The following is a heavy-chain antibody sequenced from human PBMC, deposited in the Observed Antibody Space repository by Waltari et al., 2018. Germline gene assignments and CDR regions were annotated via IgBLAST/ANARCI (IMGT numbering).Heavy chain of an antibody. Sequence: QVQLVQSGAEVKKPGASVKVSCKASGYTFTGYYMHWVRQAPGQGLEWMGWIHPNSGGTNDAQKFQGRCTMTRDTSISTAYMELSRLRSDDTAVYYCARASTMIVVVTPYNWFDPWGQGTLVTVSS. CDR3: ARASTMIVVVTPYNWFDP. J-gene: IGHJ5*02. CDR1: GYTFTGYY. V-gene: IGHV1-2*02. CDR2: IHPNSGGT. D-gene: IGHD3-22*01.